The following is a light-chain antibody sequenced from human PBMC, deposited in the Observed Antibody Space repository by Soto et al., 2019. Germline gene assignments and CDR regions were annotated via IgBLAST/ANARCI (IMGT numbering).Light chain of an antibody. CDR1: QSVSSNY. Sequence: EMVLTQSPGTLSLSPGARATLSCRASQSVSSNYLAWYQQKPGQAPRLLIYGASTRATGIPDRFSASGSGTDFTLTISRLEPEDFAVYYCQQYGSSPYTFGQGTKVEIK. CDR3: QQYGSSPYT. V-gene: IGKV3-20*01. J-gene: IGKJ1*01. CDR2: GAS.